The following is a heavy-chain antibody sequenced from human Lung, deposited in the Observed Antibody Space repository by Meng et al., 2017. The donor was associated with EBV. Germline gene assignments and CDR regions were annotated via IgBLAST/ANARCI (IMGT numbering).Heavy chain of an antibody. V-gene: IGHV4-31*03. CDR1: SGSISSGGYY. CDR3: ARASYGSGSPLGESWFDP. D-gene: IGHD3-10*01. Sequence: QGQSQGSAPGLVKPHQSLALTCTVSSGSISSGGYYWSWIRQHPGKGLEWIGYIHDSGSTYYNPSLKSRVTISADTSKNQFSLKLSSVTAADTAVYYCARASYGSGSPLGESWFDPWGQGTLVTVSS. J-gene: IGHJ5*02. CDR2: IHDSGST.